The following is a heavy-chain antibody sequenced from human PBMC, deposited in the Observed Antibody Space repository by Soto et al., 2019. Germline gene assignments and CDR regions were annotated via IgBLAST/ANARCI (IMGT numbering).Heavy chain of an antibody. CDR1: GLPFSSYS. Sequence: GGSLRLSCAASGLPFSSYSMNWVRPAPGKGLEWVSYISSSSSTIYYADSVKGRFTISRDNAKNSLYLQMNSLRAEDTAVYYCAREGGTSADYYYCYMDVWGKGTTVTVSS. D-gene: IGHD3-16*01. CDR3: AREGGTSADYYYCYMDV. V-gene: IGHV3-48*01. J-gene: IGHJ6*03. CDR2: ISSSSSTI.